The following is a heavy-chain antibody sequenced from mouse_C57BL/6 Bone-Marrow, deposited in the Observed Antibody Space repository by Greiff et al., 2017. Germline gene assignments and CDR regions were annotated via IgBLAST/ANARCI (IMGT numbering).Heavy chain of an antibody. D-gene: IGHD2-1*01. CDR3: ARTIYYGNKGARDY. V-gene: IGHV1-76*01. J-gene: IGHJ4*01. Sequence: QVQLKESGAELVRPGASVKLSCKASGYTFTDYYINWVKQRPGQGLEWIARIYPGSGNTYYNEKFKGKATLTAEKSSSTAYMQLSSLTSEDSAVYFCARTIYYGNKGARDYWGQGTSVTVSS. CDR1: GYTFTDYY. CDR2: IYPGSGNT.